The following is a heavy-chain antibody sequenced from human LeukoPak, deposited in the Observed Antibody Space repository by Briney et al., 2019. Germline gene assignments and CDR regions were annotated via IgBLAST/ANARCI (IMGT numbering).Heavy chain of an antibody. V-gene: IGHV4-34*01. CDR1: GGSFSGYY. CDR3: ARYSSSPPGGFAY. J-gene: IGHJ4*02. D-gene: IGHD6-6*01. CDR2: INHSGST. Sequence: PSETLSLTCAVYGGSFSGYYWSWIRQPPGKGLEWIGEINHSGSTNYNPSLKSRVTISVDTSKNQFSLKLSSVTAADTAVYYCARYSSSPPGGFAYWGQGTLVTVSS.